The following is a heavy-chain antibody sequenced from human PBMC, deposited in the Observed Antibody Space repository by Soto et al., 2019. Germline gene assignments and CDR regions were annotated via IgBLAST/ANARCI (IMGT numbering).Heavy chain of an antibody. V-gene: IGHV3-30*18. J-gene: IGHJ6*02. CDR3: AKDRGPLTSHYYYYGMDV. D-gene: IGHD2-8*01. Sequence: GGSLRLSCAASGFIFSNYGMHWVRQAPGKGLEWVAVISYDGSNKYYADSVKGRFTISRDNSKNTLYLQMNSLRAEDTAVYYCAKDRGPLTSHYYYYGMDVWGQGTTVTVSS. CDR1: GFIFSNYG. CDR2: ISYDGSNK.